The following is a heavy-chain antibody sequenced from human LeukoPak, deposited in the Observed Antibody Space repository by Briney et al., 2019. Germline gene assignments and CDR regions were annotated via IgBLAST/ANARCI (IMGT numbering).Heavy chain of an antibody. D-gene: IGHD3-22*01. CDR3: ARVHGSGYYYYYYYMDV. CDR2: IYYSGST. CDR1: GGSISSYY. V-gene: IGHV4-59*01. Sequence: SETLSLTCTVSGGSISSYYWSWIRQPPGKGLEWIGYIYYSGSTNYNPSLKSRVTISVDTSKNQFSLKLSSVTAADTAVYYCARVHGSGYYYYYYYMDVWGKGTTVTVSS. J-gene: IGHJ6*03.